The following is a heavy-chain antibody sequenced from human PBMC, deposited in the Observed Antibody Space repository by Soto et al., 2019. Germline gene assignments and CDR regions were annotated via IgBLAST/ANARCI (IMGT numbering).Heavy chain of an antibody. V-gene: IGHV4-59*01. CDR2: IYYSGST. CDR3: AGYDYRYCFQDD. CDR1: GCSISSYY. J-gene: IGHJ4*02. D-gene: IGHD4-17*01. Sequence: SETLSLTCTASGCSISSYYWSWIRQPPGKGLEWIGYIYYSGSTNYNPSLKSRVTISVDTSKNQFSLKLSTVTAADAAVYYSAGYDYRYCFQDDWGQGTLVTVSS.